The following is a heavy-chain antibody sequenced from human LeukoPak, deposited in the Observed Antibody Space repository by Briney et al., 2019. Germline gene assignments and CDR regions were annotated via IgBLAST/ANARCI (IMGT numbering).Heavy chain of an antibody. CDR3: ASDVDWTLFDY. CDR1: GFTFSTYW. Sequence: PGGSLRLSCAASGFTFSTYWMNWVRQAPGKGLEWVSHINQEGSTKYYADSVKGRFTISRDNDKNSLYLQMNSLRAEDTAVYYCASDVDWTLFDYWGQGTLVTVSS. J-gene: IGHJ4*02. CDR2: INQEGSTK. V-gene: IGHV3-74*01. D-gene: IGHD1-1*01.